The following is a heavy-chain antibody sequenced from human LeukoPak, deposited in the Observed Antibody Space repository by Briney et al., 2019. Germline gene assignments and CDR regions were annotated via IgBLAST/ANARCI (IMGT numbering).Heavy chain of an antibody. V-gene: IGHV4-34*01. Sequence: PSETLSLTCAVYGGSFSGYYWSWIRQPPGKGLEWIGEINHSGSTNYNPSLKSRVTISVDTSKNQFSLKLSSVTAADTAVYYCAKDFYYGSGSSYYFDKWGQGTLVTVSS. D-gene: IGHD3-10*01. CDR3: AKDFYYGSGSSYYFDK. J-gene: IGHJ4*02. CDR2: INHSGST. CDR1: GGSFSGYY.